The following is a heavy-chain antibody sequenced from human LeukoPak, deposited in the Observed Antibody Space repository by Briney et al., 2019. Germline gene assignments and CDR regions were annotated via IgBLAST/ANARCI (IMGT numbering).Heavy chain of an antibody. D-gene: IGHD2-15*01. J-gene: IGHJ4*02. CDR3: AGYCSGGSCYS. V-gene: IGHV3-66*02. CDR2: ICSGGST. Sequence: GGSLGLSCAASGFTVSSNYMSWVRQAPGEGLEWVSVICSGGSTYYADSVKGRFTISRDNSKNTLYLQMNSLTAEDTAVYYCAGYCSGGSCYSWGQGTLVTVSS. CDR1: GFTVSSNY.